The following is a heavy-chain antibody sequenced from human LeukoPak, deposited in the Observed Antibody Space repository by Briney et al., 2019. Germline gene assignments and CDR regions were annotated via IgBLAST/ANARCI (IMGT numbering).Heavy chain of an antibody. J-gene: IGHJ5*02. V-gene: IGHV4-4*07. CDR2: IYTSGST. Sequence: PSETLSLTCTVSGGSISSYYWSWIRQPAGKGLEWIGRIYTSGSTNYNPSLKSRVTMSVDTSKNQFSLKLSSVTAADTAMYYCARDGITMTPGWFDPWGQGTLVTVSS. D-gene: IGHD3-22*01. CDR3: ARDGITMTPGWFDP. CDR1: GGSISSYY.